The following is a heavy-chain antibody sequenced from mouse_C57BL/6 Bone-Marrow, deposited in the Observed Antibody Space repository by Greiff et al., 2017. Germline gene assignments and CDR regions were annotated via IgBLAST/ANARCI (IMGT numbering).Heavy chain of an antibody. CDR2: IYPGSGST. V-gene: IGHV1-9*01. CDR1: GYTFTGYW. D-gene: IGHD1-1*01. CDR3: ARSVITTVVDAMDY. Sequence: VQLQQSGAELMKPGASVKLSCKATGYTFTGYWIEWVKQRPGNGLAWIGDIYPGSGSTTYNEKFKSKATLTVDTSSSTAYMQLSSLTSEDSAVDYCARSVITTVVDAMDYWGQGTSVTVSS. J-gene: IGHJ4*01.